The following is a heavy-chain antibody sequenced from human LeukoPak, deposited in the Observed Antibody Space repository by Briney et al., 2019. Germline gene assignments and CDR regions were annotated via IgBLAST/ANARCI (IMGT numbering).Heavy chain of an antibody. J-gene: IGHJ4*02. CDR1: GYTFTSYD. CDR2: INPNSGGT. D-gene: IGHD3-9*01. CDR3: ARDRYYDILTGYYSL. V-gene: IGHV1-2*06. Sequence: ASVKVSCKASGYTFTSYDINWVRQAPGQGLEWMGRINPNSGGTNYAQKFQGRVTMTRDTSISTAYMELSRLRSDDTAVYYCARDRYYDILTGYYSLWGQGTLVTVSS.